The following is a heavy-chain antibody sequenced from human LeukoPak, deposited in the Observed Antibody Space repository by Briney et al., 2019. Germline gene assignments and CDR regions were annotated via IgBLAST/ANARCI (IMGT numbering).Heavy chain of an antibody. CDR3: ARTVRYFDWSPHYFDY. Sequence: GGSLRLSCAASGFTFSSYSMNWVRQAPGKGLEWVSSISSSSSYIYYADSVKGRFTISRDNAKNSLYLQMNSLRAEDTAVYYCARTVRYFDWSPHYFDYWGQGNLVTVSS. CDR1: GFTFSSYS. V-gene: IGHV3-21*01. J-gene: IGHJ4*02. D-gene: IGHD3-9*01. CDR2: ISSSSSYI.